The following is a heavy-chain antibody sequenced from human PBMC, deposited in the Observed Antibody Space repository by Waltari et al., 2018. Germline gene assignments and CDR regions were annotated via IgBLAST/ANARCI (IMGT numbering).Heavy chain of an antibody. Sequence: QVQLVQSGAEVKKPGASVKVSCKTSGYPSPIYGLHWIRQAPGQGLEWMGWINAAHGTTKYSQKFQGRLTITRDTSASTIYMELSSLRSEDTAMYYCARDSDYYDSSGYGNWFDPWGQGTLVTVSS. CDR1: GYPSPIYG. CDR3: ARDSDYYDSSGYGNWFDP. D-gene: IGHD3-22*01. J-gene: IGHJ5*02. V-gene: IGHV1-3*01. CDR2: INAAHGTT.